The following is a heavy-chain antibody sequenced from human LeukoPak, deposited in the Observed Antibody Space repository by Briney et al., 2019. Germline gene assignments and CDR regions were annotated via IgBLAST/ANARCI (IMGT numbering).Heavy chain of an antibody. Sequence: SETLSLTCTVSGASISSYYWTWIRQPPGKGLEWIGYINYSGSTTYNPSLKSRVTIAADTSKNQVSLKLSSVTAADTAIYYCARAVAAAGRVDSWGRGTLVTVSS. CDR2: INYSGST. J-gene: IGHJ4*02. CDR3: ARAVAAAGRVDS. V-gene: IGHV4-59*01. D-gene: IGHD6-13*01. CDR1: GASISSYY.